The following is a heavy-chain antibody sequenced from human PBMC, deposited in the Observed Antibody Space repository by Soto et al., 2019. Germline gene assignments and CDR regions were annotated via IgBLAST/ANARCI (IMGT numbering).Heavy chain of an antibody. CDR2: FNPIFSAP. D-gene: IGHD1-7*01. CDR3: AVGNSTTYNWFDP. V-gene: IGHV1-69*01. J-gene: IGHJ5*02. CDR1: GGTFSNSA. Sequence: QVQLVQSGAEVKKPGSSVKVSCKASGGTFSNSAIYWVRQAPGQGLVWMGGFNPIFSAPNYAQKCQGRVTITADESTTTVYMDLSSLRSEDTAVYYCAVGNSTTYNWFDPWGQGTLVTVSS.